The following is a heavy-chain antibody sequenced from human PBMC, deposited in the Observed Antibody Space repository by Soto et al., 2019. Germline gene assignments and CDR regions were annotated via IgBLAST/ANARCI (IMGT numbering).Heavy chain of an antibody. CDR1: GDSISNLDYF. CDR3: ARGRYCLTGRCFPNWFDA. Sequence: QVQLLESGPGLVKPSQTLSLTCSVSGDSISNLDYFWAWIRQPPGQALEYIGYIYKSATTYYNPSFESPFAISVDTSKSQFSLNVTSVTAADTAVYFCARGRYCLTGRCFPNWFDARGQGALVTVSS. D-gene: IGHD7-27*01. CDR2: IYKSATT. J-gene: IGHJ5*02. V-gene: IGHV4-30-4*01.